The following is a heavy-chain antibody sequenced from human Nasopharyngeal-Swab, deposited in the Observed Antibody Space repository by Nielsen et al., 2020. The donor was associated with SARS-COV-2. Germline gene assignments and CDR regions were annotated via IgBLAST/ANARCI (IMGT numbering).Heavy chain of an antibody. CDR1: GFTFSSYG. J-gene: IGHJ6*02. V-gene: IGHV3-33*01. D-gene: IGHD2-15*01. Sequence: GESLKISCAASGFTFSSYGMHWVRQAPGKGLEWVAVIWYDGSNKYYADSVKGRFTISRDNSKNTLYLQMNSLRAEDTAVYYCARDGYCSGGSCYWLPGVYYYYGMDVWGQGTTVTVSS. CDR2: IWYDGSNK. CDR3: ARDGYCSGGSCYWLPGVYYYYGMDV.